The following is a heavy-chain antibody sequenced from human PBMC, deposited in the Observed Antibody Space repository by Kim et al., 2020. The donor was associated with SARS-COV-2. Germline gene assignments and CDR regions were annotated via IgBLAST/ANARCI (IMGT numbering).Heavy chain of an antibody. CDR3: AKDEYYDSSGYTYYYYGMDV. D-gene: IGHD3-22*01. CDR1: GFTFSSYG. V-gene: IGHV3-30*18. CDR2: ISYDGSNK. J-gene: IGHJ6*02. Sequence: GGSLRLSCAASGFTFSSYGMHWVRQAPGKGLEWVAVISYDGSNKYYADSVKGRFTISRDNSKNTLYLQMNSLRAEDTAVYYCAKDEYYDSSGYTYYYYGMDVWGQGTTVTVSS.